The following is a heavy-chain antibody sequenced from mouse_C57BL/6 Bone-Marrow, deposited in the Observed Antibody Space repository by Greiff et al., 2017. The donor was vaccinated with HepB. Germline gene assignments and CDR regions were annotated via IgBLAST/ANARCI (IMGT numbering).Heavy chain of an antibody. D-gene: IGHD2-2*01. Sequence: EVKLVDSGGGLVKPGGSLKLSCAASGFTFSSYAMSWVRQTPEKRLEWVATISDGGSYTYYPDNVKGRFTISRDNAKNNLYLQMSHLKSEDTAMYYCARGYYGYDEGFAYWGQGTLVTVSA. CDR2: ISDGGSYT. CDR1: GFTFSSYA. J-gene: IGHJ3*01. CDR3: ARGYYGYDEGFAY. V-gene: IGHV5-4*03.